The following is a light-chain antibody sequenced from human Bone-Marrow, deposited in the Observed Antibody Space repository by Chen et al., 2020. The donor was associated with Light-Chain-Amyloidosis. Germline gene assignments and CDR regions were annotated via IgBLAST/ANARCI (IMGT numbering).Light chain of an antibody. V-gene: IGLV2-11*01. CDR1: SSDIGGYDY. CDR2: DVN. CDR3: CAYAGTYTCL. Sequence: QSALTQPHSVSGSPGQSVTISCTGTSSDIGGYDYVSWYQQYPGTAPKLIIYDVNKRPSGVPDRFSASKSANTASLTISGLQADDEAEYHCCAYAGTYTCLFGGGTRLTVL. J-gene: IGLJ3*02.